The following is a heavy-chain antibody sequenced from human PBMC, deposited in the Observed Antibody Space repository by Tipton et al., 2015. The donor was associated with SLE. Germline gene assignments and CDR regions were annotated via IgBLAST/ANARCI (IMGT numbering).Heavy chain of an antibody. V-gene: IGHV4-61*01. J-gene: IGHJ6*02. CDR3: ARDRAVAGRYYYYGMDV. Sequence: TLSLTCTVSGGSVSSGSYYWSWIRQPPGKGLEWIGYIYYSGSTNYNPSLKSRVTISVDTSKNQFSLKLSSVTAADTAVYYCARDRAVAGRYYYYGMDVWGQETTVTVSS. D-gene: IGHD6-19*01. CDR1: GGSVSSGSYY. CDR2: IYYSGST.